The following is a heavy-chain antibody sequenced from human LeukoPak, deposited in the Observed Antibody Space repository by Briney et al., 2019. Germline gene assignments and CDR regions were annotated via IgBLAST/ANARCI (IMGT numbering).Heavy chain of an antibody. CDR2: ISSGGNTI. CDR3: AKDYNDFWSGYYPYYFDY. Sequence: GGSLRLSCVASGFTFSDYSINWLRLAPGKGLEWVSYISSGGNTIYYADSVKGRFTISRDNSKNTLYLQMNSLRAEDTAVYYCAKDYNDFWSGYYPYYFDYWGQGTLVTVSS. J-gene: IGHJ4*02. V-gene: IGHV3-48*01. D-gene: IGHD3/OR15-3a*01. CDR1: GFTFSDYS.